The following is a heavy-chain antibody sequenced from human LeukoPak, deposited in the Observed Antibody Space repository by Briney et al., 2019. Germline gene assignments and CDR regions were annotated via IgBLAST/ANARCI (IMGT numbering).Heavy chain of an antibody. J-gene: IGHJ4*02. CDR3: AREGNDYYYDQ. Sequence: GGSLRLSCAASGFIFKTYTMTWVRQAPGKGLEWVSSITGDCKYITYADSVKGRFTISRDNAKNSLYLQVASLRGDDTATYYCAREGNDYYYDQWGQGTLVAVSP. V-gene: IGHV3-21*01. D-gene: IGHD3-16*01. CDR2: ITGDCKYI. CDR1: GFIFKTYT.